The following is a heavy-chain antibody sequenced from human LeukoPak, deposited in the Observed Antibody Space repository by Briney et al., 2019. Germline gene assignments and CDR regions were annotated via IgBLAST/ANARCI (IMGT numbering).Heavy chain of an antibody. Sequence: GGSLRLSCAASGFTFSSYGMHWVRQAPGKGLEWVAVISYDGSNKYYADSVKGRFTISRDNSKNTLYLQMNSLRAEDTAVYYCAKDPVGYSSSWRFDPWGQGTLVTVSS. CDR2: ISYDGSNK. CDR1: GFTFSSYG. J-gene: IGHJ5*02. D-gene: IGHD6-13*01. CDR3: AKDPVGYSSSWRFDP. V-gene: IGHV3-30*18.